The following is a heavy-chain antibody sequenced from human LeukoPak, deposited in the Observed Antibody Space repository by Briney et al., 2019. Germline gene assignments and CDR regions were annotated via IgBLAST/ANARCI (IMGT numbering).Heavy chain of an antibody. J-gene: IGHJ4*02. CDR2: IIPIFGTA. CDR3: ASFSADFWSGYYTEYDY. CDR1: GGTFSSYA. D-gene: IGHD3-3*01. V-gene: IGHV1-69*13. Sequence: GASVKVSCKASGGTFSSYAISWVRQAPGQGLEWMGGIIPIFGTANYAQKFQGRVTITADESTSTAYMELGSLRSEDTAVYYCASFSADFWSGYYTEYDYWGQGTLVTVSS.